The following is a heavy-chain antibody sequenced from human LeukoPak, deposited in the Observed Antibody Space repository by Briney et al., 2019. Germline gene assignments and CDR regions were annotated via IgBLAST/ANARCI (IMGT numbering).Heavy chain of an antibody. CDR1: GFTFSSYW. CDR2: INSDGSST. V-gene: IGHV3-74*01. J-gene: IGHJ3*02. CDR3: ARRNRQDAFDI. Sequence: PGGSLRLSCAASGFTFSSYWMHWVRQASGKGLVWVSRINSDGSSTSYADSVKGRFTISRDNAKNTLYLQMNSLRAEDTAVYYCARRNRQDAFDIWGQGTMVTVSS.